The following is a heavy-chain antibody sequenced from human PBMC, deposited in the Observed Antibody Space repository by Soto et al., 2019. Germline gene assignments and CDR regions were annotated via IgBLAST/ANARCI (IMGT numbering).Heavy chain of an antibody. CDR3: AALPCYHWFDF. D-gene: IGHD3-16*02. J-gene: IGHJ5*01. CDR1: WYSFRPYW. Sequence: PGGSPKTARNGLWYSFRPYWIGWVPQMSGKGVEWRGNIHSGDCNDIYSPSFQGQVNILVDRSKRTAYLQWSHLEASDNGWYYWAALPCYHWFDFWGQGTPVTVSS. CDR2: IHSGDCND. V-gene: IGHV5-51*01.